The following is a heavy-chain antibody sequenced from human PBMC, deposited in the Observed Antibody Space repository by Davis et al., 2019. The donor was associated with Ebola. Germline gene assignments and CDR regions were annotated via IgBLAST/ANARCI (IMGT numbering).Heavy chain of an antibody. CDR1: DESFTTYY. Sequence: GSLRLSCSVNDESFTTYYWTWIRQPPGQGLEWIGEINSGGSANYGPSFKSRATISIDTSKNQFSLNLTSVTAADTAVYFCARGYGSIDFWGQGVLVTVSS. V-gene: IGHV4-34*01. D-gene: IGHD5-12*01. J-gene: IGHJ4*02. CDR2: INSGGSA. CDR3: ARGYGSIDF.